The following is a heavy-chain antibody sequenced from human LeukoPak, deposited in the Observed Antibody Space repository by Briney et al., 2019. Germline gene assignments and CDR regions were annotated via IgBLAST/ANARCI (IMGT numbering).Heavy chain of an antibody. D-gene: IGHD5-24*01. Sequence: ASETLSLTCTVSAGSISSSTYYWGWIRQPPGKGRERIGSIYYRVTTLYHPSLTPRFTMSVDTSKNQFSLKLSSVTATDTAVYFCARSVDAYNFGAFDIWGQGTMVTVSS. CDR1: AGSISSSTYY. CDR2: IYYRVTT. CDR3: ARSVDAYNFGAFDI. J-gene: IGHJ3*02. V-gene: IGHV4-39*01.